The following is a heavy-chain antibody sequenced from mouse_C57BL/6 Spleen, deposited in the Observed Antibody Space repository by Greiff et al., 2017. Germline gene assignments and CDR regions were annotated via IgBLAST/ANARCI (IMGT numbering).Heavy chain of an antibody. CDR2: IHPNSGST. V-gene: IGHV1-64*01. J-gene: IGHJ4*01. CDR1: GYTFTSYW. CDR3: AIPIYYVSDAVMAD. Sequence: QVQLQQPGAELVKPGASVKLSCKASGYTFTSYWMHWVKQRPGQGLEWIGMIHPNSGSTNYNEKFKSKATLTVDKSSSTAYMQLSSLTSKDSAVYYYAIPIYYVSDAVMADWGQGNSVTVSS. D-gene: IGHD2-2*01.